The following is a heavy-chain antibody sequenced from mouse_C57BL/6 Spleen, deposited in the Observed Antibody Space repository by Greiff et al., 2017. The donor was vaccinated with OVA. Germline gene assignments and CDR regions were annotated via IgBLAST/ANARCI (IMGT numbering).Heavy chain of an antibody. CDR1: GYTFTSYW. D-gene: IGHD1-1*01. CDR2: IDPSDSYT. CDR3: ARGGAVCYGSGYDY. Sequence: QVQLQQPGAELVMPGASVKLSCKASGYTFTSYWMHWVKQRPGQGLEWIGEIDPSDSYTNYNQKFKGKSTLTVDKSSITAYMQLSSLTSEDSAVYYCARGGAVCYGSGYDYWGQGTTLTVSS. J-gene: IGHJ2*01. V-gene: IGHV1-69*01.